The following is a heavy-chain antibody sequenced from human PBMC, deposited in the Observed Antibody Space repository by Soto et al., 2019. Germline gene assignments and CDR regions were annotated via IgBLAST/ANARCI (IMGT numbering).Heavy chain of an antibody. Sequence: ITLKESGPTLVKPTQTLTLTCTFSGFSLSTNGVGVGWIRQPPGKALEWLGIIYWDDDKRYSPSLKSRLTITKDTCQNQVVFIKSNMDPVDTATYFCAHSQIVGKATTNFFDYWGQGSLVTVSS. V-gene: IGHV2-5*02. CDR1: GFSLSTNGVG. CDR2: IYWDDDK. CDR3: AHSQIVGKATTNFFDY. D-gene: IGHD1-26*01. J-gene: IGHJ4*02.